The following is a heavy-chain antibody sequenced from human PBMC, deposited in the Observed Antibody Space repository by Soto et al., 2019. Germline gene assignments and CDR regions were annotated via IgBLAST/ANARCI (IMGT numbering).Heavy chain of an antibody. CDR3: ASRMDSGLGGMDV. Sequence: ESLKISCKGSGYNFTSYWITWVRQMPGTGLEWMGRIDPSDSYTYYSPSFQGHVTISTDKSISTAYLQWNSLKASDTAMYYCASRMDSGLGGMDVWGQGTTVTVSS. J-gene: IGHJ6*02. CDR1: GYNFTSYW. V-gene: IGHV5-10-1*01. CDR2: IDPSDSYT. D-gene: IGHD5-12*01.